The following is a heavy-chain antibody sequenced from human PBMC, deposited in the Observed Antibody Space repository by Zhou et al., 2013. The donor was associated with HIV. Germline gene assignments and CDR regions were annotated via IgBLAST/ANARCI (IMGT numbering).Heavy chain of an antibody. J-gene: IGHJ4*02. CDR2: IIPIFATA. Sequence: QVQLVQSGAEVKKPGSSVRVSCKASGGTFSNYAISWVRQAPGQGLEWMGGIIPIFATANYAQKFQGRVTITTDESSSTAYMELTNLTFNDTAVYYCARGAYGSGSFYGRYWGQGTLVTVAS. CDR1: GGTFSNYA. D-gene: IGHD3-10*01. CDR3: ARGAYGSGSFYGRY. V-gene: IGHV1-69*05.